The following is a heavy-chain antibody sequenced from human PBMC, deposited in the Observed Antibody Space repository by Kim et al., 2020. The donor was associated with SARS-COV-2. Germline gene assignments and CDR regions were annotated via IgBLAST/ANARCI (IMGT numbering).Heavy chain of an antibody. D-gene: IGHD2-15*01. J-gene: IGHJ6*02. CDR3: AVPEGGIVVVVAATDYYYYGMDV. V-gene: IGHV1-69*13. CDR2: IIPIFGTA. Sequence: SVKVSCKASGGTFSSYAISWVRQAPGQGLEWMGGIIPIFGTANYAQKFQGRVTITADESTSTAYMELSSLRSEDTAVYYCAVPEGGIVVVVAATDYYYYGMDVWGQGTTVTVSS. CDR1: GGTFSSYA.